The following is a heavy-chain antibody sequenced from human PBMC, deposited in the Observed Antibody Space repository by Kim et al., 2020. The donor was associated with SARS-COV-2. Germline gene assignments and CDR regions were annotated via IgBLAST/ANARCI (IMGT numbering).Heavy chain of an antibody. J-gene: IGHJ4*02. Sequence: SETLSLTCAVYGGSFSGYYWSWIRQPPGKGLEWIGEINHSGSTNYNPSLKSRVTISVDTSKNQFSLKLSSVTAADTAVYYCARGGRSGGRFDYWGQGTLVTVSS. CDR1: GGSFSGYY. CDR3: ARGGRSGGRFDY. V-gene: IGHV4-34*01. D-gene: IGHD2-15*01. CDR2: INHSGST.